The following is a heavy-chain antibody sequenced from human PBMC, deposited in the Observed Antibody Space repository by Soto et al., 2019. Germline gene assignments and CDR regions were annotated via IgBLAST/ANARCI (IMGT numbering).Heavy chain of an antibody. CDR1: GFTFSSHA. J-gene: IGHJ4*02. CDR3: TKDPCTRSSFDFGF. V-gene: IGHV3-23*01. Sequence: EVQLLESGGGLVQPGGSLRLSCEASGFTFSSHAMSWVRQAPGKGLEWVSDISGSDAGTFDAESVRGRFTISRDNSKNTLYLHLTSLRVEDTGIYYCTKDPCTRSSFDFGFWGQVSRGTVSS. D-gene: IGHD2-2*01. CDR2: ISGSDAGT.